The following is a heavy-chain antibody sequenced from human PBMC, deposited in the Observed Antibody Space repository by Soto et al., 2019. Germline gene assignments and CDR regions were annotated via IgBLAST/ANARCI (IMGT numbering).Heavy chain of an antibody. CDR2: IIPIFGTA. CDR1: GGTFSSYA. D-gene: IGHD2-21*01. V-gene: IGHV1-69*06. J-gene: IGHJ1*01. CDR3: AREPRWGDQH. Sequence: SVKVSCKAPGGTFSSYAISWVRQAPGQGLEWMGGIIPIFGTANYAQKFQGRVTITADKSTSTAYMELSSLRSEDTAVYYCAREPRWGDQHWGQGTLVTVSS.